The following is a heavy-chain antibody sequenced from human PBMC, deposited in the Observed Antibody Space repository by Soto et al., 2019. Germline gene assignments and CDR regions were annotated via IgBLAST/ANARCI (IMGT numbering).Heavy chain of an antibody. J-gene: IGHJ5*02. CDR3: ARYIAAAEANWFDP. Sequence: EILFLTCTVSGGSISSFYWSWIRQPPGKGLEWIGYIYYSGSTNYNPSLKSRVTISVDTSKNQFSLKLSSVTAADTAVYYCARYIAAAEANWFDPWGQGTLVTVS. V-gene: IGHV4-59*01. D-gene: IGHD6-13*01. CDR2: IYYSGST. CDR1: GGSISSFY.